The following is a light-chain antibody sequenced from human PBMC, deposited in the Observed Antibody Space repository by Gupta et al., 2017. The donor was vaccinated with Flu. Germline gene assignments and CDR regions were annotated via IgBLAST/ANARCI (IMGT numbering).Light chain of an antibody. Sequence: DIQMTQSPSSLSASLGDRVTIICRASQSITMYLNWYQQKSGKAPRLLIYAASRRQSGVPSRFSGSGSGTDFTLTINGLQPEDIATYYCQQSDSAPRAFGQGTKVEIK. J-gene: IGKJ1*01. V-gene: IGKV1-39*01. CDR2: AAS. CDR3: QQSDSAPRA. CDR1: QSITMY.